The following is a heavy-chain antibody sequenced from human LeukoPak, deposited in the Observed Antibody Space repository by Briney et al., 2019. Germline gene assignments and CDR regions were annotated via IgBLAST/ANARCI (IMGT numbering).Heavy chain of an antibody. CDR2: IDPSDSYT. CDR1: GYSFTNYW. D-gene: IGHD3-22*01. V-gene: IGHV5-10-1*01. CDR3: ARDDSSGYDY. Sequence: GESLRISCQGSGYSFTNYWISWVRQMPGKGLEWMGRIDPSDSYTNYSPSFQGHVTISTDKSISTAYLQWSSLKASDTAMYYCARDDSSGYDYWGQGTLVTVSS. J-gene: IGHJ4*02.